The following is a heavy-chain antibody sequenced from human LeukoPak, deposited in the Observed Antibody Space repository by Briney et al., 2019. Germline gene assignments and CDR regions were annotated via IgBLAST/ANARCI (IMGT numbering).Heavy chain of an antibody. V-gene: IGHV3-64*01. CDR1: GFTFTKYA. Sequence: GGSLRLSCAASGFTFTKYAIKWVRQAPGKGLEYVSSISINGGSTYYANSVKGRFTISRDNSKNMVYLQMGSLRAEDMALYYCARDIYYDSSGYYGSVYWGQGTLVTVSS. CDR3: ARDIYYDSSGYYGSVY. CDR2: ISINGGST. J-gene: IGHJ4*02. D-gene: IGHD3-22*01.